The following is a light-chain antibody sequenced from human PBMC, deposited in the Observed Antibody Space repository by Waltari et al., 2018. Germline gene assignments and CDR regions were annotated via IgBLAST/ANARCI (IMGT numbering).Light chain of an antibody. CDR2: KDS. J-gene: IGLJ2*01. Sequence: SHDLTQPPSVSVSPGQTARISRSGDNLATKSVSSYQQRPGQAPVMLIYKDSVRPSEIPERFSASSSGTTATLTITGVQAEDEADYYCQSTDSSDSLFLFGGGTKLTFV. CDR1: NLATKS. V-gene: IGLV3-25*03. CDR3: QSTDSSDSLFL.